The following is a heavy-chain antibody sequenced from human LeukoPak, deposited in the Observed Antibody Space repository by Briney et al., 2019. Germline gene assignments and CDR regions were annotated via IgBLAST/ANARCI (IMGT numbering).Heavy chain of an antibody. V-gene: IGHV5-51*01. CDR2: IYPGDSDT. D-gene: IGHD1-14*01. Sequence: PGESLKISCKGSGYSFTSYWIGWVRQMPGKGLEWMGIIYPGDSDTRYSPSFQGQVAISADKSISTAYLQWSSLKASDTAMYYCARRAPDLSNPDNTFDPWGQGTLVTVSS. J-gene: IGHJ5*02. CDR1: GYSFTSYW. CDR3: ARRAPDLSNPDNTFDP.